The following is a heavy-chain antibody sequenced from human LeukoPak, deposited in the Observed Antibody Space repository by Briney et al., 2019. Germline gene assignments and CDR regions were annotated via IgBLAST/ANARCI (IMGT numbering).Heavy chain of an antibody. D-gene: IGHD6-19*01. CDR3: ARRSGWYTHEYFDY. V-gene: IGHV1-69*13. J-gene: IGHJ4*02. Sequence: VASVKVSCKASGGTFSSYAISWVRQAPGQGLEWMGGIIPIFGTANYAQKFQGRVTITADESASTAYMELSSLRSEDTAVYYCARRSGWYTHEYFDYWGQGPLVTVSS. CDR2: IIPIFGTA. CDR1: GGTFSSYA.